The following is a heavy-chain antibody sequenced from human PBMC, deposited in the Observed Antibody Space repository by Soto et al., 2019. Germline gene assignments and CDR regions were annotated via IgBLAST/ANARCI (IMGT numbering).Heavy chain of an antibody. CDR3: ASSQYSSSWSVWTVRLENYYYYGMDV. CDR2: IKQDGSEK. CDR1: GFTFSSYW. Sequence: EVQLVESGGGLVQPGGSLRLSCAASGFTFSSYWMSWVRQAPGKGLEWVANIKQDGSEKYYVDSVKGRFTISRDNAKNSLYLQMNSLRAEDTAVYYCASSQYSSSWSVWTVRLENYYYYGMDVWGQGTTVTVSS. V-gene: IGHV3-7*01. D-gene: IGHD6-13*01. J-gene: IGHJ6*01.